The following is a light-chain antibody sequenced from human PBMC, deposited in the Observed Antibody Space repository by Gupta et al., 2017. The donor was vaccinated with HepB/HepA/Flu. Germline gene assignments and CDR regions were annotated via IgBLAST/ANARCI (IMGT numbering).Light chain of an antibody. Sequence: QSDLTQPASVSGSPGPSITISCTGTSSDVGSYNLVSWYQQHPGKAPKLMIYEVSKRPSGVSNRFSGSKSGNTASLTISGLQAEDEADYYCCSYAGSSTSTVFGGGTKLTVL. CDR2: EVS. V-gene: IGLV2-23*02. CDR1: SSDVGSYNL. CDR3: CSYAGSSTSTV. J-gene: IGLJ3*02.